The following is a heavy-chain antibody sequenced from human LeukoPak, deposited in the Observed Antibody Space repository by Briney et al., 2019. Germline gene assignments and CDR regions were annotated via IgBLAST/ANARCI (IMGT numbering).Heavy chain of an antibody. V-gene: IGHV4-38-2*02. D-gene: IGHD3-10*01. J-gene: IGHJ5*02. CDR1: GYSISSGYY. CDR3: ASERGLLWFGESHNWFDP. CDR2: IYHSGST. Sequence: NTSETLSLTCTVSGYSISSGYYWGRIRQPPGKGLEWIGSIYHSGSTYYNPSLKSRVTISVDTSKNQFSLKLSSVTAADTAVYYCASERGLLWFGESHNWFDPWGQGTLVTVSS.